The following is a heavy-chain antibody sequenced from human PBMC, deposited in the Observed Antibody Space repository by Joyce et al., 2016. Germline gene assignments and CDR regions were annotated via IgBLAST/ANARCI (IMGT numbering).Heavy chain of an antibody. CDR1: GFTFNDYA. J-gene: IGHJ5*02. CDR2: ISWNSASI. Sequence: EVQLVESGGGLTQPGRSLRLSCAASGFTFNDYAMHWVRQAPGKGLEWVSSISWNSASIGYADSVKGRFTISRDNAKNSLYLEMNSLRPEDTALYYCAKGFAVAGSLVDHCGQGTLVTVSS. V-gene: IGHV3-9*01. CDR3: AKGFAVAGSLVDH. D-gene: IGHD6-19*01.